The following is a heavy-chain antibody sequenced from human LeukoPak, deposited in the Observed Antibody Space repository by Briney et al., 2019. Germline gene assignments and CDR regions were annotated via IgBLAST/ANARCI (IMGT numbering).Heavy chain of an antibody. CDR1: GGFISSRSYY. V-gene: IGHV4-39*01. J-gene: IGHJ4*02. CDR3: ARQEDCSSTSCFETFDY. CDR2: IYYSGST. Sequence: PSETLSLTCTVSGGFISSRSYYWAWIRQPPGKGLEWIGSIYYSGSTYYNPSLKSRVTVSVDTSKNQFSLKLSSVTAADTAVYYCARQEDCSSTSCFETFDYWGQGTLVTVSS. D-gene: IGHD2-2*01.